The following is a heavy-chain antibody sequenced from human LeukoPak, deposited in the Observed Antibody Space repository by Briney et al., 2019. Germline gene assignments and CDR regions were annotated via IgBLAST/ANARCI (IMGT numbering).Heavy chain of an antibody. CDR2: INHSGST. J-gene: IGHJ4*02. D-gene: IGHD2-2*01. CDR1: GGSFRGYY. CDR3: ASTERCSTTCPLDY. V-gene: IGHV4-34*01. Sequence: SETLSLTCAVYGGSFRGYYWSWIRQPPGKGLEWIGEINHSGSTNYNPSLKGRVTISLDTSMKKFSLKLNSVTAADTAVYYCASTERCSTTCPLDYGGQGTLVTVSS.